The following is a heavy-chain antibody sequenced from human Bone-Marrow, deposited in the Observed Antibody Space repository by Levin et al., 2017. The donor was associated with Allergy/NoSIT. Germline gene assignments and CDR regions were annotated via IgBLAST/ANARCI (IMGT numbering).Heavy chain of an antibody. CDR2: ISAYNGNT. V-gene: IGHV1-18*01. CDR3: ARDQTTVVTPDWFDP. J-gene: IGHJ5*02. Sequence: ASVKVSCKASGYTFTSYGISWVRQAPGQGLEWMGWISAYNGNTNYAQKLQGRVTMTTDTSTSTAYMELRSLRSDDTAVYYCARDQTTVVTPDWFDPWGQGTLVTVSS. D-gene: IGHD4-23*01. CDR1: GYTFTSYG.